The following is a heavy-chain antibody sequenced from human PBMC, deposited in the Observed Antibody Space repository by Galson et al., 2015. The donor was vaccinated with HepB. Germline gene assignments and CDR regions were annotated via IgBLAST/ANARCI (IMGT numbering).Heavy chain of an antibody. V-gene: IGHV3-23*01. Sequence: SLRLSCAASGFTFSSYAMSWVRQAPGKGLEWVPAISGSGGTNYADSVKGRFTISRDKSKNTLYLQMNRLRAEDTAVYYCAKHPDYDIVTAYYMDVWGKGTTVTVSS. CDR2: ISGSGGT. D-gene: IGHD3-9*01. CDR1: GFTFSSYA. CDR3: AKHPDYDIVTAYYMDV. J-gene: IGHJ6*03.